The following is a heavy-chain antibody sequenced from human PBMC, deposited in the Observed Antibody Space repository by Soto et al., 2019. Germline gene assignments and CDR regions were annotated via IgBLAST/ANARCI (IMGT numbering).Heavy chain of an antibody. J-gene: IGHJ5*02. CDR2: ISAYNGNT. CDR1: GYTFTSYG. Sequence: ASVKVSCKASGYTFTSYGISWVRQAPGQGLEWMGWISAYNGNTNYAQKLQGRVTMTTDTSTNTAYMELRSLRSDDTAVYYCARVVYYYDSSGYLEFVWFDPWGQGTLVTVSS. D-gene: IGHD3-22*01. CDR3: ARVVYYYDSSGYLEFVWFDP. V-gene: IGHV1-18*01.